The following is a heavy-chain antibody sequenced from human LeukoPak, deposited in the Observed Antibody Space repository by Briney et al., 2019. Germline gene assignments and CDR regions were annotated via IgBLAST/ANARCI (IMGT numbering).Heavy chain of an antibody. CDR1: GFTFTSYN. D-gene: IGHD3-9*01. CDR2: ISSSTNYI. CDR3: ARVLMGRADWLAYFDY. J-gene: IGHJ4*02. Sequence: EGSLRLSCAASGFTFTSYNMNWVRQAPGKGLEWVSLISSSTNYIYYADSVQGRFTISRDNAKNSLYLQMNSLRDEDTAVYYCARVLMGRADWLAYFDYWGQGTLVTVSS. V-gene: IGHV3-21*01.